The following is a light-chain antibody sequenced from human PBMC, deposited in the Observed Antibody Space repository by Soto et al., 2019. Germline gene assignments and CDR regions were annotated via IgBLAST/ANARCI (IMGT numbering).Light chain of an antibody. J-gene: IGKJ4*01. V-gene: IGKV3-11*01. CDR1: QTISSY. CDR3: HQRTNWPLT. Sequence: EIVLTQSPATLSLSPGERATLSCRASQTISSYLAWYQQKPGQAPRLLIYDASNRAAGIPARFSGFGSGTDFTLTISSLEPEDVAIYYCHQRTNWPLTFGGGTNVEIK. CDR2: DAS.